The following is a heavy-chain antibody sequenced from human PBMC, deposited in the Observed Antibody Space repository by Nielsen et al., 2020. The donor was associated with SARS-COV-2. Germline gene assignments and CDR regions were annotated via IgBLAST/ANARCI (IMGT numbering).Heavy chain of an antibody. CDR2: INWNGGST. CDR3: ARDRGTPLIAAAGYFDY. V-gene: IGHV3-20*01. D-gene: IGHD6-13*01. Sequence: GGFLRLSCAASGFTFDDYGMSWVRQAPGKGLEWVSGINWNGGSTGYADSVKGRFTISRDNAKNSLYLQMNSLRAEDTALYHCARDRGTPLIAAAGYFDYWGQGALVTVSS. J-gene: IGHJ4*02. CDR1: GFTFDDYG.